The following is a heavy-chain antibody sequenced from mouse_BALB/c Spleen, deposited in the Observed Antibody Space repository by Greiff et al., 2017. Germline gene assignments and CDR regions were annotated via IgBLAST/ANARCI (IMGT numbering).Heavy chain of an antibody. Sequence: EVQLQQSGAELVRSGASVKLSCTASGFNIKDYYMHWVKQRPEQGLEWIGWIDPENGDTEYAPKFQGKATMNADTSSNTAYLQLSSLTSEDTAVYYCNGRGGWGQGTTLTVSS. V-gene: IGHV14-4*02. J-gene: IGHJ2*01. CDR3: NGRGG. CDR2: IDPENGDT. CDR1: GFNIKDYY.